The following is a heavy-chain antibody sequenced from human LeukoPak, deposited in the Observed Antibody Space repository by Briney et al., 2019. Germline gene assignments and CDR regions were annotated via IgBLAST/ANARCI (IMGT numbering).Heavy chain of an antibody. CDR3: ARSIGLTGGGVDV. V-gene: IGHV3-11*01. J-gene: IGHJ6*02. CDR2: ITNGGSTI. CDR1: GFTFSDYN. Sequence: PGGSLRLSCAAAGFTFSDYNMNWVRQAPGKGLEWVSYITNGGSTIHHADSVKGRFTISRDNAKKTLYLQMNSLRAEDTAVYYCARSIGLTGGGVDVWGQGTTVTVSS. D-gene: IGHD3-9*01.